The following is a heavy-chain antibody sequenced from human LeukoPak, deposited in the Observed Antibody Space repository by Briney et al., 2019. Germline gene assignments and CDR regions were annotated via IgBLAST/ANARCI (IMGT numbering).Heavy chain of an antibody. V-gene: IGHV1-69*13. D-gene: IGHD2-2*01. CDR2: IIPIFGTA. CDR1: VCTFISYA. J-gene: IGHJ4*02. Sequence: ASVKVSCKSSVCTFISYAISWVRQPPGQGLDWMGLIIPIFGTANYAQKYQGRVTITADESTSTAYMELSSLRSEDTAVYYCARDGSSSSSDYFDYWGQGTLVTVSS. CDR3: ARDGSSSSSDYFDY.